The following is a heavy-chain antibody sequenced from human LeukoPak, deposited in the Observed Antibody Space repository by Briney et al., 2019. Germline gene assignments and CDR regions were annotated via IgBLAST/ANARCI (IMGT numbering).Heavy chain of an antibody. CDR1: GGSISSSNW. J-gene: IGHJ3*02. V-gene: IGHV4-4*02. Sequence: SETLSLTCTVSGGSISSSNWWGWVRQPPGKGLECIGEIYHSGTTNYNPSLKSRVTISVDKSMNHFSLKLNSVTAADTAVYYCARERRAGAAFDIWGQGTMVTVSS. D-gene: IGHD6-13*01. CDR3: ARERRAGAAFDI. CDR2: IYHSGTT.